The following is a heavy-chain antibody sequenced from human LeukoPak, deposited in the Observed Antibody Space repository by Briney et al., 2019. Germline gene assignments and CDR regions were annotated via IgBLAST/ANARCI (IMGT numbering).Heavy chain of an antibody. CDR1: GGSISSGGYS. CDR2: IYHSGST. CDR3: AREPPDYDILTGYYNGGFDY. D-gene: IGHD3-9*01. Sequence: SQTLSLTCAVSGGSISSGGYSGSWIRQPPGKGLEWIGYIYHSGSTYYNPSLKSRVTISVDRSKNQFSLKLSSVTAADTAVYYCAREPPDYDILTGYYNGGFDYWGQGTLVTVSS. V-gene: IGHV4-30-2*01. J-gene: IGHJ4*02.